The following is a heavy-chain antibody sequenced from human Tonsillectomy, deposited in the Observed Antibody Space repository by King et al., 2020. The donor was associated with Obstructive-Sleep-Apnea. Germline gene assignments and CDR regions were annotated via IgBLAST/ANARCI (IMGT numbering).Heavy chain of an antibody. V-gene: IGHV4-39*07. J-gene: IGHJ4*02. CDR2: IYYSGST. CDR3: ARDRTYILTGYYPFDY. D-gene: IGHD3-9*01. Sequence: QLQLQESGPGLVKPSETLSLTCTVSGGSISSSSYYWGWIRQPPGKGLEWIGSIYYSGSTYYNPSLKSRVTISVGPSKDQFSLKLSSVPAADTAGYYCARDRTYILTGYYPFDYWGQGTLVTVSS. CDR1: GGSISSSSYY.